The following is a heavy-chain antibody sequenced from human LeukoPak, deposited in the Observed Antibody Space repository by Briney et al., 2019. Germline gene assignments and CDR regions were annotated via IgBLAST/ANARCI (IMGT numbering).Heavy chain of an antibody. V-gene: IGHV1-18*01. J-gene: IGHJ4*02. D-gene: IGHD5-24*01. Sequence: ASVTVSCKASGYTFTSYGISWVRQAPGQGLEWMGWISAYNGNTNYAQKLQGRVTITTDTSTSTAYMELRSLRSDDTAVYYCARDRERWLQFRSFDYWGQGTLVTVSS. CDR1: GYTFTSYG. CDR2: ISAYNGNT. CDR3: ARDRERWLQFRSFDY.